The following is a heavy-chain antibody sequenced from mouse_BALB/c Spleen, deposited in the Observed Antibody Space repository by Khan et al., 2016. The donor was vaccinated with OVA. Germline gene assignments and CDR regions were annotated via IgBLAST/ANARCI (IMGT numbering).Heavy chain of an antibody. V-gene: IGHV14-3*02. J-gene: IGHJ2*01. CDR3: APAGTRYYFGY. CDR2: IDPANDNS. D-gene: IGHD4-1*01. CDR1: GFNIKDTH. Sequence: VQLKESGAELVKPGASVKLSCTASGFNIKDTHMHWVKQRPEQGLEWIGRIDPANDNSKYDPRFQGKATITADTSSNTAYLHLSSLTSEDTAVYYCAPAGTRYYFGYWGQGNTLAVSS.